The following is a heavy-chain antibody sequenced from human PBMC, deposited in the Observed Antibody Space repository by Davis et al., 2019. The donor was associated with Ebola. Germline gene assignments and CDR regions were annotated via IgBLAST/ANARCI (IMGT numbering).Heavy chain of an antibody. CDR2: FHDSLST. CDR3: ARERNEFDGTHLLWAGFDP. V-gene: IGHV4-39*02. J-gene: IGHJ5*02. Sequence: MPSETLSLTCTVSGGSISGSTYFWGWIRQPPGKGLEHIGSFHDSLSTEYNPSLKSRLTISVDTSKTHFSLKLTSVTAADTAVYYCARERNEFDGTHLLWAGFDPWGQGTLVTVSS. D-gene: IGHD2-21*01. CDR1: GGSISGSTYF.